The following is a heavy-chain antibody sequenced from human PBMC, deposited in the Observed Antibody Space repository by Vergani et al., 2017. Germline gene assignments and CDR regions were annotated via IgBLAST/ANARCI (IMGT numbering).Heavy chain of an antibody. V-gene: IGHV4-30-4*08. J-gene: IGHJ5*02. CDR3: ARGRGIAAAGTWNWFDP. CDR2: IYYSGST. Sequence: QLQLQESGPGLVKPSETLSLTCTVSGGSISSSSYYWGWIRQPPGKGLEWIGYIYYSGSTYYNPSLKSRVTISVDTSKNQFSLKLSSVTAADTAVYYCARGRGIAAAGTWNWFDPWGQGTLVTVSS. CDR1: GGSISSSSYY. D-gene: IGHD6-13*01.